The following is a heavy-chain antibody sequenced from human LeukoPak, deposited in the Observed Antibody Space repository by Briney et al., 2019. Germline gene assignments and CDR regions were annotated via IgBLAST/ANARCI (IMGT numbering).Heavy chain of an antibody. J-gene: IGHJ4*02. V-gene: IGHV3-7*01. CDR3: ASVVPAADFDY. CDR1: GFTFSSYA. CDR2: MRRDGNEI. D-gene: IGHD2-2*01. Sequence: GGSLRLSCAASGFTFSSYAMSWVRQAPGKGLEWVANMRRDGNEIYYLDSVRGRFTISRDNAKNSLYLQMNSLRAEDTAVYYCASVVPAADFDYWGQGTLVTVSS.